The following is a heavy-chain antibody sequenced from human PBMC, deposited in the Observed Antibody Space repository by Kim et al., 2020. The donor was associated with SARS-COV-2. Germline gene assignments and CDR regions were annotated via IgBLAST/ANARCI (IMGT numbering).Heavy chain of an antibody. Sequence: GSGGSTYCADCVKGRFTISRDNSKNTLYLQMNSLRAEDTAVYYCAKRLDYWGQGTLVTVSS. CDR2: GSGGST. J-gene: IGHJ4*02. CDR3: AKRLDY. V-gene: IGHV3-23*01.